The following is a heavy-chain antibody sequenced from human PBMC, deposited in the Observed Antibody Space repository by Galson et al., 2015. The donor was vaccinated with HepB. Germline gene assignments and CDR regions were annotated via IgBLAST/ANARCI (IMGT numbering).Heavy chain of an antibody. CDR2: IYTSGST. Sequence: SLTCTVSGGSISSGSYYWSWIRQPAGKGLEWIGRIYTSGSTNYNPSLKSRVTMSVDTSKNQFSLKLSSVTAADTAVYYCARGKWFGELTDAFDIWGQGTMVTVSS. CDR3: ARGKWFGELTDAFDI. D-gene: IGHD3-10*01. J-gene: IGHJ3*02. V-gene: IGHV4-61*02. CDR1: GGSISSGSYY.